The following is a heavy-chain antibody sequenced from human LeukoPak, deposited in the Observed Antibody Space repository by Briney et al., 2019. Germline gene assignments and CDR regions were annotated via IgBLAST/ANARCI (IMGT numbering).Heavy chain of an antibody. CDR2: ISYDGSNK. V-gene: IGHV3-30*04. J-gene: IGHJ4*02. CDR3: ARSYSSSSVVDY. D-gene: IGHD6-6*01. CDR1: GFTFSSYA. Sequence: GGSLRLSCAASGFTFSSYAMHWVRQAPGKGLEWVAVISYDGSNKYYADSVKGRFTISRDNSKNTLYLQMNSLRAEDTAVYYCARSYSSSSVVDYWGQGTLVTVSS.